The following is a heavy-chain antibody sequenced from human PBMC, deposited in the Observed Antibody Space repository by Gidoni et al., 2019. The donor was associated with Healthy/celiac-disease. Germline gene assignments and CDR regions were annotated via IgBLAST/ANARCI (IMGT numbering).Heavy chain of an antibody. Sequence: EVQLLESGGGLVQPGGSLRLSCAASGFPFSSSALRWVRQAPGKGLEWVSASSGRGGSTYYADSVKGRFTISRDNSKNTLYLQMNSLRAEDTAVYYCAKARGPYCSGGSCQANFDYWGQGTLVTVSS. CDR1: GFPFSSSA. CDR3: AKARGPYCSGGSCQANFDY. V-gene: IGHV3-23*01. D-gene: IGHD2-15*01. J-gene: IGHJ4*02. CDR2: SSGRGGST.